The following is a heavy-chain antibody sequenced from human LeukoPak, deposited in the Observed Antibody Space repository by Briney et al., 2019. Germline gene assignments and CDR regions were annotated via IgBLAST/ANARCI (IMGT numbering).Heavy chain of an antibody. V-gene: IGHV1-69*02. CDR3: ADDISGTGQGY. J-gene: IGHJ4*02. CDR2: IIPILGIA. CDR1: GGTFSSYT. D-gene: IGHD1-7*01. Sequence: ASVKVSCKASGGTFSSYTISWVRQAPGQGLEWMGRIIPILGIANYAQKFQGRVTITADKSTSTAYMELSSLRSEDTAVYYCADDISGTGQGYWGQGTPVTVSS.